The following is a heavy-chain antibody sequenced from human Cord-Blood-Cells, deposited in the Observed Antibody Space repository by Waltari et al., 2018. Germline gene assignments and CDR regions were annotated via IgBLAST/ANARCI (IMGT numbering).Heavy chain of an antibody. CDR3: ARLVGSGSYYYYYYYMDV. D-gene: IGHD1-26*01. V-gene: IGHV4-39*07. J-gene: IGHJ6*03. CDR2: IYYSGST. Sequence: QLQLQESGPGLVKPSETLSLTCTVSGGSISSSSYYWDWIRQPPGKGLEWIGSIYYSGSTYYNPSLKSRVTISVDTSKNQFSLKLSSVTAADTAVYYCARLVGSGSYYYYYYYMDVWGKGTTVTVSS. CDR1: GGSISSSSYY.